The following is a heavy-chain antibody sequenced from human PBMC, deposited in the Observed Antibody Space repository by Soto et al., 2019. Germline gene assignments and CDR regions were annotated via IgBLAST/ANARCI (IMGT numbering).Heavy chain of an antibody. D-gene: IGHD3-3*01. V-gene: IGHV3-9*01. CDR1: GFTCDDYA. Sequence: PGGSLRLSCAASGFTCDDYAVHWVRQAPGKGLEWVSGISWNSGSIGYADSVKGRFTISRDNAKNSLYLQMNSLRAEDTALYYCAKDYSITIFGVAKLHAFDIWGQGTMVTVPS. J-gene: IGHJ3*02. CDR2: ISWNSGSI. CDR3: AKDYSITIFGVAKLHAFDI.